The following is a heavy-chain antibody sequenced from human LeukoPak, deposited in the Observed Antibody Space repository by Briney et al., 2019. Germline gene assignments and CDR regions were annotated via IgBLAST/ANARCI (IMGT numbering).Heavy chain of an antibody. CDR1: GLTDSSIC. Sequence: PGGSLRLSCAASGLTDSSICMSWVRQAPGKGLEWIGRIYISGSTNYNPSLKSRVTMSVDTSKNQFSLKLSSVTAADTAVYYCARDRGTWNDDGFDYWGQGTLVTVSS. CDR2: IYISGST. D-gene: IGHD1-1*01. CDR3: ARDRGTWNDDGFDY. J-gene: IGHJ4*02. V-gene: IGHV4-4*07.